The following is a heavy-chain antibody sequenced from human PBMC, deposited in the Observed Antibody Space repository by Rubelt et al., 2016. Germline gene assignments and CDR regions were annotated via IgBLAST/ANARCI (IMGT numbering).Heavy chain of an antibody. D-gene: IGHD6-19*01. CDR2: INAGNGNT. V-gene: IGHV1-3*01. Sequence: QVQLVQSGAEVKKPGASVKVSCKAAGYSFTTYSIHWVRQAPGQRLEWMGWINAGNGNTKYSQKFQGRFTITSDTAASTAYRELSSLRSEDTAIYYCATGYSSGWYVAYWGQGTLVTVSS. CDR1: GYSFTTYS. CDR3: ATGYSSGWYVAY. J-gene: IGHJ4*02.